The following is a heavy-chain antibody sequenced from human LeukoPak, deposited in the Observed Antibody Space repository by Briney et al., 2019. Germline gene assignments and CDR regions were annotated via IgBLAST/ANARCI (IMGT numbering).Heavy chain of an antibody. CDR3: GKDIASTRCYYMDV. V-gene: IGHV3-9*01. J-gene: IGHJ6*03. Sequence: GGSLRLSCAASGFTFDDFALHWVRQAPGKGLDGVSGISWNSGTIGYADSVKGRFTISRDNAKNSLYLQMKSLRPEDTALYYCGKDIASTRCYYMDVWGKGTTVTVSS. D-gene: IGHD3-3*02. CDR1: GFTFDDFA. CDR2: ISWNSGTI.